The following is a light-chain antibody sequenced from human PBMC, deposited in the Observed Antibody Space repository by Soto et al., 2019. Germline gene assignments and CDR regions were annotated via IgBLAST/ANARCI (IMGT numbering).Light chain of an antibody. Sequence: QSVLTQPPSASGTPGQKVFISCSGSSSNIGGTNYAYWYQQLPGAAPKLLMHSNNLRPSGVPERISGSKFGTAASLAISGLRSEDEAVYYCAAWDDRLDVYVFGTGTKVTVL. CDR1: SSNIGGTNY. CDR3: AAWDDRLDVYV. J-gene: IGLJ1*01. CDR2: SNN. V-gene: IGLV1-47*02.